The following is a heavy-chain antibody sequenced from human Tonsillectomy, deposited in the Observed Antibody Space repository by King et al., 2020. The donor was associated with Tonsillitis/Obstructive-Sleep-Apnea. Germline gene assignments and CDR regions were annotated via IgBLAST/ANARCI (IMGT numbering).Heavy chain of an antibody. J-gene: IGHJ5*02. CDR1: GGYFSSSNW. CDR2: IYHTGST. D-gene: IGHD6-19*01. Sequence: QLQESGPGLVKPSGTLSLTCAVSGGYFSSSNWWSWVRQPPGKGLEWIGEIYHTGSTNYNPSLKSRVTISVDKSKNQFSLNLTSVTAADTAVYYCARVYSSGWYTKDWFDPWGQGTLVTVSS. CDR3: ARVYSSGWYTKDWFDP. V-gene: IGHV4-4*02.